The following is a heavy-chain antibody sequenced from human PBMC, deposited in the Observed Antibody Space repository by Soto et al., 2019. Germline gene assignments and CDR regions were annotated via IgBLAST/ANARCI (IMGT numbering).Heavy chain of an antibody. D-gene: IGHD5-18*01. CDR3: ANIGRGYSYGYLVSSGWNAFDI. CDR1: GFTFSSYS. Sequence: PGGSLRLSCAASGFTFSSYSMNWFRQAPGKGLEWVSSISSSSSYIYYADSVKGRFTISRDNAKNSLYLQMNSLRAEDTAVYYCANIGRGYSYGYLVSSGWNAFDIWGQGTMVTVS. J-gene: IGHJ3*02. CDR2: ISSSSSYI. V-gene: IGHV3-21*01.